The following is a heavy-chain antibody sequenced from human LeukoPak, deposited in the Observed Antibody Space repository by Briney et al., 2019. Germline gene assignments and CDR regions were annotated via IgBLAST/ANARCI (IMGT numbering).Heavy chain of an antibody. J-gene: IGHJ4*02. D-gene: IGHD1-1*01. Sequence: SVKVSCKASGGTFSSYAISWVRQAPGQGLEWMGGIIPIFGTANYAQKFQGRVTITTDESTSTDYMELSSLRSEDTAVYYCARGPELERFDYWGQGTLVTVSS. V-gene: IGHV1-69*05. CDR3: ARGPELERFDY. CDR1: GGTFSSYA. CDR2: IIPIFGTA.